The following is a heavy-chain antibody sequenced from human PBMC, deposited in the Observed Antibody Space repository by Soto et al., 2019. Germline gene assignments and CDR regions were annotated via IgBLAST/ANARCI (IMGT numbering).Heavy chain of an antibody. D-gene: IGHD1-1*01. Sequence: LRLSCAASGFTFSSYGMHWVRKAQGNGLELVAVISYDGSKKYYAVHVKGRFTISRDNSKNTLYLQMNSLKVEDTAVYYCAKDWYNYGEFDYWGQGTLVTVFS. CDR3: AKDWYNYGEFDY. J-gene: IGHJ4*02. CDR1: GFTFSSYG. CDR2: ISYDGSKK. V-gene: IGHV3-30*18.